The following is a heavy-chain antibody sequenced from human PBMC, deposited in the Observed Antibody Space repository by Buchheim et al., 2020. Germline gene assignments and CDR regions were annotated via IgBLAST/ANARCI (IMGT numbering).Heavy chain of an antibody. CDR3: ARGPNDYVWGSYRSGWFDP. Sequence: QLQLQESGSGLVKPSQTLSLTCAVSGGSISSGGYSWSWIRQPPGKGLEWIGYIYHSGSTYYNPSLKSRVTISVERSKNQFFLKLSSVTAADTAVYYCARGPNDYVWGSYRSGWFDPWGQGTL. D-gene: IGHD3-16*02. J-gene: IGHJ5*02. V-gene: IGHV4-30-2*01. CDR1: GGSISSGGYS. CDR2: IYHSGST.